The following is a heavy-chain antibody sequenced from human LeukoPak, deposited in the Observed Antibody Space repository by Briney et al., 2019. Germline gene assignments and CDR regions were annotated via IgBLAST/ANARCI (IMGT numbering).Heavy chain of an antibody. Sequence: PGRSQRLSCAASGFTFSGYGMHWVRQAPGKGLEWVAVTSYDGSNKYYRDSVRGRFTISRDNSKNTLYLQMNSLRAEDTAVYYCAKGGESSGYYGGPDYWGQGTLVTVSS. V-gene: IGHV3-30*18. CDR1: GFTFSGYG. D-gene: IGHD3-22*01. J-gene: IGHJ4*02. CDR3: AKGGESSGYYGGPDY. CDR2: TSYDGSNK.